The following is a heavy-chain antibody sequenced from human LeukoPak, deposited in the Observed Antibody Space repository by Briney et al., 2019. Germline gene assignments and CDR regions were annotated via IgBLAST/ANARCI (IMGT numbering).Heavy chain of an antibody. Sequence: PGGSLRLSCAASGFTFSSYSMNWIRQAPGKGLEWVSSISSSSYIYYADSVKGRFTISRDNAKNSLYLQMNSLRAEDTAVYYCARSIVGALGNYWGQGTLVTVSS. J-gene: IGHJ4*02. CDR2: ISSSSYI. D-gene: IGHD1-26*01. V-gene: IGHV3-21*01. CDR1: GFTFSSYS. CDR3: ARSIVGALGNY.